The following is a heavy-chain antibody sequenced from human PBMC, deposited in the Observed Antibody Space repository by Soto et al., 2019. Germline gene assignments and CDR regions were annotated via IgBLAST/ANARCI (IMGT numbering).Heavy chain of an antibody. CDR2: ISYDGSNK. Sequence: QVQLVESGGGVVQPGRSLRLSCAASGFTFSSYAMHWVRQAPGKGLEWVAVISYDGSNKYYADSVKGRFTISRDNSKNTLYLQMNRLRAEDTAVYYCARHRDDAFDIWGQGTMVTVSS. V-gene: IGHV3-30-3*01. J-gene: IGHJ3*02. CDR3: ARHRDDAFDI. D-gene: IGHD3-10*01. CDR1: GFTFSSYA.